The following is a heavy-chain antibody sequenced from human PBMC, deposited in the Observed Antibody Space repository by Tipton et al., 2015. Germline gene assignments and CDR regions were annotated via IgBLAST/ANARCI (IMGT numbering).Heavy chain of an antibody. CDR2: IHPGDSDT. J-gene: IGHJ4*02. CDR3: ARLLWFGETYDFDF. D-gene: IGHD3-10*01. CDR1: GYSFTNYW. Sequence: QLVQSGPEVKKPGESLKISCKGSGYSFTNYWIGWVRQMPGKGLEWMGIIHPGDSDTKYSPSFQGLVTMSVDKSITTAYLQWGRLKASDTATYYCARLLWFGETYDFDFWGPGTLVTVSS. V-gene: IGHV5-51*03.